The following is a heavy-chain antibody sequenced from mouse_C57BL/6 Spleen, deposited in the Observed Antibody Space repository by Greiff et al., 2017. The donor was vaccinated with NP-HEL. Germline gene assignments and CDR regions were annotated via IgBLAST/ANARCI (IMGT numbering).Heavy chain of an antibody. CDR3: TRSGSMMVPSYYFDY. J-gene: IGHJ2*01. CDR1: GYTFTSYW. CDR2: IYPGNSDT. V-gene: IGHV1-5*01. D-gene: IGHD2-3*01. Sequence: VQLQQSGTVLARPGASVKMSCKTSGYTFTSYWMHWVKQRPGQGLEWIGAIYPGNSDTSYNQKFKGKAKLTAVTSASTAYMELSSLTNEDSAVYYCTRSGSMMVPSYYFDYWGQGTTLTVSS.